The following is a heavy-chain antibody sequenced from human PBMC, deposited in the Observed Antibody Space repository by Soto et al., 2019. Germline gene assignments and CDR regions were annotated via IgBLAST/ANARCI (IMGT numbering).Heavy chain of an antibody. V-gene: IGHV4-34*01. Sequence: SETLSLTCAVYGGSFSGYYWNCIRQPPGKGLEGIGESNHSGSTNYNPSLKSRVTISVDTSKNQFSLKLSSVTAADTAVYYCARGPGTAPLNLAAVNNWFEPLAQGTLVAVSS. CDR1: GGSFSGYY. CDR3: ARGPGTAPLNLAAVNNWFEP. D-gene: IGHD1-1*01. J-gene: IGHJ5*02. CDR2: SNHSGST.